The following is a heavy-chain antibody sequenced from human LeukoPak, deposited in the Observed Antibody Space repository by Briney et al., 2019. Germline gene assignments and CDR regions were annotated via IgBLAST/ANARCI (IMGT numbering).Heavy chain of an antibody. CDR3: ARGTVTTGGYYYYYMDV. D-gene: IGHD4-17*01. Sequence: GASVKVSCKASGYTFTSYGISCVRQAPGQGLEWMGWISAYNGNTNYAQKLQGRVTMTTDTSTSTAYMELRSLRSDDTAVYYCARGTVTTGGYYYYYMDVWGKGTTVTVSS. CDR1: GYTFTSYG. CDR2: ISAYNGNT. V-gene: IGHV1-18*01. J-gene: IGHJ6*03.